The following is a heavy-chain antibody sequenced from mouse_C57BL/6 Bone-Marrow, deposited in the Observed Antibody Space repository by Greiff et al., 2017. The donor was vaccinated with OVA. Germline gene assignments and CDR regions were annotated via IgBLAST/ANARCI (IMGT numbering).Heavy chain of an antibody. CDR1: GFTFSDYY. CDR3: AREITTVVAHWYFDV. D-gene: IGHD1-1*01. CDR2: INYDGSST. Sequence: EVKLMESEGGLVQPGSSMKLSCTASGFTFSDYYMAWVRQVPEKGLEWVANINYDGSSTYYLDSLKSRFIISRENAKNILYLQMSSLKSEDTATYYCAREITTVVAHWYFDVWGTGTTVTVSS. J-gene: IGHJ1*03. V-gene: IGHV5-16*01.